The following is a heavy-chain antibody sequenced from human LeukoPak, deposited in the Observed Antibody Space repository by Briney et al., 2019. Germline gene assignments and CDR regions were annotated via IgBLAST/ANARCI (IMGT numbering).Heavy chain of an antibody. J-gene: IGHJ4*02. CDR3: ARVKEGITMIVGHLDY. D-gene: IGHD3-22*01. V-gene: IGHV3-11*01. CDR1: GFTFSDYY. Sequence: GGSLRLSCAASGFTFSDYYMSWIRQAPGKGLEWVSYISSSGSTIYYADSVKGRFTISRDNAKNSLYLQMNSLRAEDTAVYYCARVKEGITMIVGHLDYWGQGTLVTVSS. CDR2: ISSSGSTI.